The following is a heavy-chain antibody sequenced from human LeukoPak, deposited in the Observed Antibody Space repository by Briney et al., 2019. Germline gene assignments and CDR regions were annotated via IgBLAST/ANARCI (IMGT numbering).Heavy chain of an antibody. CDR3: AKVRVVVTAAGHYFDY. CDR1: GGSFSGYY. J-gene: IGHJ4*02. V-gene: IGHV4-34*01. D-gene: IGHD2-21*02. CDR2: INHSGST. Sequence: SETLSLTCAVYGGSFSGYYWSWIRQPPGKGLEWIGEINHSGSTNYNPSLKSRVTISVDTSKNQFSLKLSSVTAADTAVYYCAKVRVVVTAAGHYFDYWGQGTLVTVSS.